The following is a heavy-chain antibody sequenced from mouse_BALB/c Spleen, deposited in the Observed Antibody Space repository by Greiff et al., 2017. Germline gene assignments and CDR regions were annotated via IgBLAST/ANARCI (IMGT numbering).Heavy chain of an antibody. V-gene: IGHV3-2*02. CDR2: ISYSGST. J-gene: IGHJ3*01. D-gene: IGHD2-1*01. CDR1: GYSITSDYA. CDR3: ARGVYYGNYVPFFAY. Sequence: VQLKESGPGLVKPSQSLSLTCTVTGYSITSDYAWNWIRQFPGNKLEWMGYISYSGSTSYNPSLKSRISITRDTSKNQFFLQLNSVTTEDTATYYCARGVYYGNYVPFFAYWGQGTLVTVSA.